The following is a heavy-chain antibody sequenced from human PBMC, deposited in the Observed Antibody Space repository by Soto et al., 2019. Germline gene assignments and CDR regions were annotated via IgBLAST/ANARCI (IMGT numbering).Heavy chain of an antibody. D-gene: IGHD6-19*01. CDR3: ARDIAVAGGFDY. Sequence: GGSLRLSCAASGFTFSSYCMHWVRQAPGKGLEWVAVIWYDGSNKYYADSVKGRFTISRDNSKNTLYLQMNSLRAEDTAVYYCARDIAVAGGFDYWGQGTLVTVSS. CDR1: GFTFSSYC. CDR2: IWYDGSNK. J-gene: IGHJ4*02. V-gene: IGHV3-33*01.